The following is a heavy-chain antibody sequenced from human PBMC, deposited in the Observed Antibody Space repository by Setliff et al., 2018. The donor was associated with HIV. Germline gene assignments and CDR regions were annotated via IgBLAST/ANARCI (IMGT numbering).Heavy chain of an antibody. CDR3: VRLTADRTNYYYYMDV. J-gene: IGHJ6*03. Sequence: GASVKVSCKASGYIFTSYLISWVRQAPGHGLKWMGWISASNGDTNYAQKFQGRVTMTTDTSTTTAYMELKSLRSDDTAVYYCVRLTADRTNYYYYMDVWGKGTTVTVSS. D-gene: IGHD2-8*01. V-gene: IGHV1-18*01. CDR2: ISASNGDT. CDR1: GYIFTSYL.